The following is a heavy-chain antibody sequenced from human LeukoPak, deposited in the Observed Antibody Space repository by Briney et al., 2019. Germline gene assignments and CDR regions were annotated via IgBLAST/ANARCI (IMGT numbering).Heavy chain of an antibody. J-gene: IGHJ4*02. Sequence: SETLSLTCTVSGGSISPYYWSWIRQPPGKGLEWIGYIYYSGSTKYNPSLGGRVSFSVDTSKNEFSLRLTSVTAEDTAVYYCARISEGSGWYFLLDYWGQGTLVTVSS. CDR2: IYYSGST. CDR1: GGSISPYY. CDR3: ARISEGSGWYFLLDY. D-gene: IGHD6-19*01. V-gene: IGHV4-59*01.